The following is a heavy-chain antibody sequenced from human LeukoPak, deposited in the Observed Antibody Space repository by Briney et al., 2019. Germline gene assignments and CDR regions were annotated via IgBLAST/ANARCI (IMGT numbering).Heavy chain of an antibody. J-gene: IGHJ4*02. V-gene: IGHV4-59*02. CDR3: ARLDNARGAFDY. Sequence: SETLSLTCTVSGGSVSSYFCSWIRQPPGKGLEWIGYMYYSGSTNYNPSLKSRVTMSVDTSKNQFSLRLSSVTAADTAVYYCARLDNARGAFDYWGQGTLVTVSS. D-gene: IGHD2-2*03. CDR1: GGSVSSYF. CDR2: MYYSGST.